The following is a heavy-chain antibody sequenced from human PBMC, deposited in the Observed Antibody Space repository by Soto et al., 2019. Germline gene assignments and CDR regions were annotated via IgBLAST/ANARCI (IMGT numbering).Heavy chain of an antibody. V-gene: IGHV1-2*02. J-gene: IGHJ4*02. Sequence: AALKVSCKASGYTFTGYYMHWVRQAPGQGLEWMGWINPNSGGTNYAQKFQGRVTMTRDTSISTAYMELSRLRSDYTAVYYCARDSDLYGRSHSFKYWRQGNLVTVAS. CDR3: ARDSDLYGRSHSFKY. CDR2: INPNSGGT. CDR1: GYTFTGYY. D-gene: IGHD2-21*02.